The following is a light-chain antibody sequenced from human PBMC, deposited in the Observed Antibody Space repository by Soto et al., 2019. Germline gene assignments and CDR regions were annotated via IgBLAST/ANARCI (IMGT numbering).Light chain of an antibody. CDR1: QSVSSN. Sequence: EIVMTQSPANLSVSPGERATLSCRASQSVSSNLAWYQQKPGQAPRLLIYGASTRATGIPARFSGSGSGTEFTLTISSLQSEDFAVYYCQQYNNWWTFGQGPKVEIK. V-gene: IGKV3-15*01. J-gene: IGKJ1*01. CDR3: QQYNNWWT. CDR2: GAS.